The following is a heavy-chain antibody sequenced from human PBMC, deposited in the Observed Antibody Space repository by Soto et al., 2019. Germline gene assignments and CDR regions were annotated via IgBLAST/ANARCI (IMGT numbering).Heavy chain of an antibody. D-gene: IGHD1-26*01. CDR1: GDRVPSNSAA. Sequence: QTLSLTCAISGDRVPSNSAAWNWIRQSPSRGLEWLGRTYYRSKWYNDYAVSVKSRITINPDTSKNQFSLQLNSVTPEDTAVYYCARAWEHPRVGAFYIWGQGAMVTVS. V-gene: IGHV6-1*01. J-gene: IGHJ3*02. CDR2: TYYRSKWYN. CDR3: ARAWEHPRVGAFYI.